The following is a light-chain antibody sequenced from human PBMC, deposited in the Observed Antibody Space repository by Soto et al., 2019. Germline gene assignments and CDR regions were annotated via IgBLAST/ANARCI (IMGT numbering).Light chain of an antibody. J-gene: IGKJ1*01. Sequence: DIQITQSPSTLSASVGDRVTITCRASQTIINWLAWYEQKPGKAPKLLIYKASTLEGEVQSRFSGSGAETECTLTINSLQPDDSATYYCQQYHTSWWTFGQGTQVDIK. CDR2: KAS. CDR1: QTIINW. CDR3: QQYHTSWWT. V-gene: IGKV1-5*03.